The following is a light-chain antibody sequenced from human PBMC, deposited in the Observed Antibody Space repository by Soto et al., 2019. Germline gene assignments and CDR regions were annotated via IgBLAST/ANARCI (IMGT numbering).Light chain of an antibody. CDR1: STDIGRYDY. CDR2: EVN. Sequence: QSVLPQPASVSGSPRQSITISCTGTSTDIGRYDYVSWYQLHPGKAPKLMVFEVNYRTSGVSYRFSGSKSGNTASLTISGLQAEDEADYFCSSSSISTAYLFGTGTKLTVL. V-gene: IGLV2-14*01. J-gene: IGLJ1*01. CDR3: SSSSISTAYL.